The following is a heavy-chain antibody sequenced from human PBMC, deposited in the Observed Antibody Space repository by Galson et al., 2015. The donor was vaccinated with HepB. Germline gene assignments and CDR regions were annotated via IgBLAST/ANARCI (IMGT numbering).Heavy chain of an antibody. CDR1: GGTFSRYA. V-gene: IGHV1-69*10. CDR3: ARDGWGYCTGGVCPDNWFDP. J-gene: IGHJ5*02. CDR2: IIPILGIA. Sequence: SVKVSCKASGGTFSRYAISWVRQAPGQGLEWMGGIIPILGIANYAQKFQGRVTITADKSTSTAYMELSSLRSEDTAVYYCARDGWGYCTGGVCPDNWFDPWGQGTLVTVSS. D-gene: IGHD2-8*02.